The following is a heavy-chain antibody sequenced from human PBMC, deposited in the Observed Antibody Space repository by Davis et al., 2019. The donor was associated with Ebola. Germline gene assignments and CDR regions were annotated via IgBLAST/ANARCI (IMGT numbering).Heavy chain of an antibody. CDR2: IYYSGST. CDR1: GGSVSSGSYY. J-gene: IGHJ3*02. Sequence: PSETLSLTCTVSGGSVSSGSYYWSWIRQPPGKGLEWIGYIYYSGSTNYNPSLKSRVTISVDTSKNQFSLKLSSVTAADTAVYYCARALLLHRGAFDIWGQGTMVTVSS. V-gene: IGHV4-61*01. D-gene: IGHD1-26*01. CDR3: ARALLLHRGAFDI.